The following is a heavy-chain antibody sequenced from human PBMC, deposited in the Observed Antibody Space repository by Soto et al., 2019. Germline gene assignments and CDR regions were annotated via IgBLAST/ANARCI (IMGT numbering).Heavy chain of an antibody. J-gene: IGHJ2*01. CDR3: ARQMATIFEHWYFDL. D-gene: IGHD5-12*01. CDR1: GGSISSGGYS. CDR2: IYHSGST. Sequence: QLQLQESGSGLVKPSQTLSLTCAVSGGSISSGGYSWSWIRQPPGKGLEWIGYIYHSGSTYYNPSLRSRVTRSVDRSKNQFSLKLSSVTAADTAVYYCARQMATIFEHWYFDLWGRGTLVTVSS. V-gene: IGHV4-30-2*01.